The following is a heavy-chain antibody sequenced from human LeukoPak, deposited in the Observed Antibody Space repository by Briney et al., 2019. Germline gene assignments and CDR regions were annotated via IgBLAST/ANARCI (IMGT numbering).Heavy chain of an antibody. CDR1: GYSFTSYW. CDR3: ATADYYGSGSLTLNMDV. J-gene: IGHJ6*02. Sequence: GESLKISCKGSGYSFTSYWISWVRQLPGKGLEWMGRIDPSDSYTNYSPSFQGHVTISADKSISTAYLQWSSLKASDTAMYYCATADYYGSGSLTLNMDVWGQGTTVTVSS. D-gene: IGHD3-10*01. V-gene: IGHV5-10-1*01. CDR2: IDPSDSYT.